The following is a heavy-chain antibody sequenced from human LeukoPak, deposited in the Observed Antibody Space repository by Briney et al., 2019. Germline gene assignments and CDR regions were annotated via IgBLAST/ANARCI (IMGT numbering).Heavy chain of an antibody. D-gene: IGHD6-6*01. Sequence: ASVKVSCKASGYTFTVYYMHWVRQAPGQGLEWMGRFNPNSGATDSAQKFQGRVFMTGDTSISTAYMELSSLRSDDTAVYYCARELANFFDYWGQGTLVTVSS. CDR1: GYTFTVYY. CDR3: ARELANFFDY. J-gene: IGHJ4*02. CDR2: FNPNSGAT. V-gene: IGHV1-2*06.